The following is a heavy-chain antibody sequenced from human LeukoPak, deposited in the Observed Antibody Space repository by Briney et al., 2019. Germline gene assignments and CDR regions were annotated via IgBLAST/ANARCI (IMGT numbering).Heavy chain of an antibody. CDR3: GKGGIAARPFYMDV. V-gene: IGHV3-48*01. CDR1: GFTFSTYS. CDR2: ISSSSSTI. J-gene: IGHJ6*03. Sequence: GGSLRLSCAASGFTFSTYSMNWVRQAPGKGLEWVSYISSSSSTIYSADSVKGRFTISRDNAKNSLYLQMNSLRAEDTAVYYWGKGGIAARPFYMDVWGKGTTVTVSS. D-gene: IGHD6-6*01.